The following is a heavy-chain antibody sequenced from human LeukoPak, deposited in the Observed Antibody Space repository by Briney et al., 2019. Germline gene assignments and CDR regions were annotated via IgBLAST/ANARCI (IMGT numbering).Heavy chain of an antibody. D-gene: IGHD3-22*01. CDR1: GFTFSSYS. J-gene: IGHJ4*02. V-gene: IGHV3-48*01. CDR3: ARVGYYYDSSADEDYFDY. Sequence: GGSLRLSCAASGFTFSSYSMNWVRQAPGKGLEWVSYISGSSNPIYYRDSVKGRFTISRDNAKNSLSLQMNSLRVEDTAVYYCARVGYYYDSSADEDYFDYWGQGTLVTVSS. CDR2: ISGSSNPI.